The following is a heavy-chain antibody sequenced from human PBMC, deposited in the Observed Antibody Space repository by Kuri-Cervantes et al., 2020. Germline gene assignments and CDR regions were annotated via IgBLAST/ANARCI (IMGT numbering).Heavy chain of an antibody. V-gene: IGHV1-46*01. CDR3: ATSIVVVPAASYYYYYYGMDV. CDR1: GYTFTSYY. Sequence: ASVKVSCKASGYTFTSYYMHWVRQAPGQGLEWMGIINPSGGSTSYAQKFQGRVTMTRDTSTSTVYMELSRLRSDDTAVYYCATSIVVVPAASYYYYYYGMDVWGQGTTVTVSS. CDR2: INPSGGST. D-gene: IGHD2-2*01. J-gene: IGHJ6*02.